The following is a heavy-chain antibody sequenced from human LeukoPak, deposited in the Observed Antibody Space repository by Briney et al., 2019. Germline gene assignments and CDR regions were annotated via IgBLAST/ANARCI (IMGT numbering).Heavy chain of an antibody. Sequence: SETLSLTCTVSGGSISTGGYYWRWIRQHPGKGLEWIVYIYYSGTAHYNPALRSRVSISVDTSKNEFSLKLASVTAADTAVYYCARDRSGGQLWPYFDYWGQGTLVTVSS. V-gene: IGHV4-31*03. CDR3: ARDRSGGQLWPYFDY. D-gene: IGHD5-18*01. CDR2: IYYSGTA. CDR1: GGSISTGGYY. J-gene: IGHJ4*02.